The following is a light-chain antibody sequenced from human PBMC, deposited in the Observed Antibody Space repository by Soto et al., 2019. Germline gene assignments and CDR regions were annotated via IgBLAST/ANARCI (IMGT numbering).Light chain of an antibody. Sequence: DIQMTQSPSTLSASVEDRVTITCRASQSLDSWLAWYQQKPGKPPKLLIYKTSILEFGVPSRFSGSGSGTLFTLTIRSLQPDDFATYYCQQYHTFSTFGQGTKVEIK. V-gene: IGKV1-5*03. CDR1: QSLDSW. J-gene: IGKJ1*01. CDR3: QQYHTFST. CDR2: KTS.